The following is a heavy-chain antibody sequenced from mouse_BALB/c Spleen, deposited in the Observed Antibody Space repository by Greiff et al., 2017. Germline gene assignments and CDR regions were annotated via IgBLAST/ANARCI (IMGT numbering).Heavy chain of an antibody. D-gene: IGHD2-3*01. CDR1: GYAFTSYN. J-gene: IGHJ3*01. Sequence: EVQLQQSGPELVKPGASVKVSCKASGYAFTSYNMYWVKQSHGKSLEWIGYIDPYNGGTSYNQKFKGKATLTVDKSSSTAYIHLNSLTSEDSAVYYCARPYDGYYLRFAYWGQGTLVAVSA. CDR2: IDPYNGGT. CDR3: ARPYDGYYLRFAY. V-gene: IGHV1S135*01.